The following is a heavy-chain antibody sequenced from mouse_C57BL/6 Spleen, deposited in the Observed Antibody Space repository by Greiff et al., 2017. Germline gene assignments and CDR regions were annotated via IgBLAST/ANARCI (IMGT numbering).Heavy chain of an antibody. CDR3: ARLNSNYDY. Sequence: VQLQESGAELVKPGASVKLSCKASGYTFTSYWMQWVKQRPGQGLEWIGEIDPSDSYTNYNQKFKGKATLTVDTSSSTAYMQLSSLTSEDSAVYYCARLNSNYDYWGQGTTLTVSS. CDR2: IDPSDSYT. D-gene: IGHD2-5*01. CDR1: GYTFTSYW. V-gene: IGHV1-50*01. J-gene: IGHJ2*01.